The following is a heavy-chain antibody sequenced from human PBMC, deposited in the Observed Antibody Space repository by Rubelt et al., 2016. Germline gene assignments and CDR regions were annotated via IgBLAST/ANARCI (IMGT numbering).Heavy chain of an antibody. V-gene: IGHV1-18*01. CDR3: AGDTRYSSSSNFDY. D-gene: IGHD6-13*01. Sequence: QVQLVQSGAEVKKPGASVKVSCKASGYTFTSYGISWVRQAPGQGLEWMGWISAYNGKTNYAQKLQGRVTMTTDTSTSTSYMKRRSLRPDDTAVYYCAGDTRYSSSSNFDYWGQGTLVTVSS. CDR2: ISAYNGKT. CDR1: GYTFTSYG. J-gene: IGHJ4*02.